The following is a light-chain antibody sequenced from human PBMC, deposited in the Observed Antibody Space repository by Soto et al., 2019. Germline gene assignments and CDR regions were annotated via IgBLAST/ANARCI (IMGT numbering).Light chain of an antibody. Sequence: QSVLTQPASVSGSPGQSITISCTGTSSDIGGYNYVSWYQQHPGKAPKLMIYEVSNRPSGVSNRFSGSKSGNTASLTISGLQAEDEADYYCSSYTSSITYVLGTGTKVTV. CDR1: SSDIGGYNY. CDR3: SSYTSSITYV. CDR2: EVS. J-gene: IGLJ1*01. V-gene: IGLV2-14*01.